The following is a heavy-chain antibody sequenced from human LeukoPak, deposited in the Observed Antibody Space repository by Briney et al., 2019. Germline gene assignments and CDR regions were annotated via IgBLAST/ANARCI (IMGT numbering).Heavy chain of an antibody. CDR2: IKQDGSEK. D-gene: IGHD2-21*02. CDR3: ASMGYCGGDCSDPFDY. Sequence: GGSLRLSCAASGFTFSSYWMSWVRQAPGKGLEWVANIKQDGSEKYYGDSVKGRFTISRDNAKNSLYLQMNSLRAEDTAVYYCASMGYCGGDCSDPFDYWGQGTLVTVSS. CDR1: GFTFSSYW. V-gene: IGHV3-7*03. J-gene: IGHJ4*02.